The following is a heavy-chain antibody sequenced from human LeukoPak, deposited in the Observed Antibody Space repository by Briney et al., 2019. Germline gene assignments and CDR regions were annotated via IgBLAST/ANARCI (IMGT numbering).Heavy chain of an antibody. J-gene: IGHJ5*02. D-gene: IGHD6-13*01. CDR1: GYSFTSHY. CDR2: INPNSGGT. V-gene: IGHV1-2*02. Sequence: ASVKVSCKASGYSFTSHYMHWVRQAPGQGLEWMGWINPNSGGTNYAQKFQGRVTMTRDTSISTAYMELSRLRPDDTAVYYCASFDSSSWYNWFDPWGQGTLVTVSS. CDR3: ASFDSSSWYNWFDP.